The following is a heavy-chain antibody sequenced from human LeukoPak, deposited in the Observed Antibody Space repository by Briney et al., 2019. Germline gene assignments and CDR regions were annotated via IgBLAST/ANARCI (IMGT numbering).Heavy chain of an antibody. D-gene: IGHD3-16*01. CDR3: AKDKGPGGGPYYFDY. CDR2: ISGDGGST. CDR1: GFTFDDYA. J-gene: IGHJ4*02. Sequence: PGGSLRLSCAASGFTFDDYAMHWVRQAPGKGLEWVSLISGDGGSTYYADSVKGRFTISRDNSKNSLYLQMSSLRTEDTALYYCAKDKGPGGGPYYFDYWGQGTLVTVSS. V-gene: IGHV3-43*02.